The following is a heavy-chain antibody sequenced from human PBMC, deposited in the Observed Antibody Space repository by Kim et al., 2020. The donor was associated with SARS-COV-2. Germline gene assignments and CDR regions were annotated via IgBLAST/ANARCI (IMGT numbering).Heavy chain of an antibody. Sequence: AMHWVRQAPGKGVEWVAVISYDGSNKYYADSVKGRFTISRDNSKNTLYLQMNSLRAEDTAVYYCARDERLRYFDWLHMAPCAFDYWGQGTLAT. V-gene: IGHV3-30-3*01. CDR3: ARDERLRYFDWLHMAPCAFDY. CDR2: ISYDGSNK. D-gene: IGHD3-9*01. CDR1: A. J-gene: IGHJ4*02.